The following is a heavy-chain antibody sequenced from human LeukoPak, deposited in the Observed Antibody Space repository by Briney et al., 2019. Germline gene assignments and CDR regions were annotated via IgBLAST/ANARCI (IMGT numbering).Heavy chain of an antibody. D-gene: IGHD2-8*01. CDR1: GFSFSSYG. Sequence: GGSLRLSCAASGFSFSSYGLHWVRQAPGKGLEWVAVIYFDTKNIHYADSVKGRFTVSRDDSKNTLYLQMNSLRAEDTAVYYCARESCLNAVCYTGEGAFDIWGQGTMVTVSS. CDR2: IYFDTKNI. J-gene: IGHJ3*02. V-gene: IGHV3-33*01. CDR3: ARESCLNAVCYTGEGAFDI.